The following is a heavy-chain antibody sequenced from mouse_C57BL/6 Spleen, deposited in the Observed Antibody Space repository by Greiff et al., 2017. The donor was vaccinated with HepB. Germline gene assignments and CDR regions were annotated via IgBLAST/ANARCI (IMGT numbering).Heavy chain of an antibody. J-gene: IGHJ3*01. CDR1: GFSLSTFGMG. D-gene: IGHD2-1*01. CDR2: IWWDDDK. CDR3: ARIGDYGNLQPPGFAY. V-gene: IGHV8-8*01. Sequence: QVQLKESGPGILQPSQTLSLTCSFSGFSLSTFGMGVGWIRQPSGKGLEWLAHIWWDDDKYYNPALKSRLTISKDTSKNHVFLKIANVDTADTAPYYCARIGDYGNLQPPGFAYWGQGTLVTVSA.